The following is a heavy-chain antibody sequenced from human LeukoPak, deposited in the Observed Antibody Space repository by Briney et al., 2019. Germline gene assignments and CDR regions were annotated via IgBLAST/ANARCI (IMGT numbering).Heavy chain of an antibody. CDR3: ATYPGKAAN. D-gene: IGHD6-13*01. CDR1: GFTFSIYS. CDR2: ITSSSCI. Sequence: PGRSLRLSCAASGFTFSIYSMNWVRQASGKGLEWVSSITSSSCISYADSVQGRFTISRDNAKNSLYLQMNSLRAEDTAVYYCATYPGKAANWGQGTLVTVSS. V-gene: IGHV3-21*01. J-gene: IGHJ4*02.